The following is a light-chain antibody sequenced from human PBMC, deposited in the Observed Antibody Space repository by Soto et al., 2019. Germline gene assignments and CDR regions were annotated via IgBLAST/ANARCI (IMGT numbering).Light chain of an antibody. Sequence: EIVMTQSPATLSVSPGERASLSCRANQSVGSNLAWYQQTAGQAPRLLIYGASTRATGIPARFSGSGSGTEFTLTISSLQSEDFAVYSCHQYTNWPYTFGQGTKLEIK. CDR2: GAS. CDR3: HQYTNWPYT. V-gene: IGKV3-15*01. J-gene: IGKJ2*01. CDR1: QSVGSN.